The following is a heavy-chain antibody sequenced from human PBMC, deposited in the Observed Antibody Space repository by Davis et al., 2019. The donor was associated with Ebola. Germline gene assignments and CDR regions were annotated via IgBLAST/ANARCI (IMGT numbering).Heavy chain of an antibody. D-gene: IGHD2-15*01. Sequence: PGGSLRLSCAASGFTFSGSAMHWVRQAPGKGLEWVGRIRSKANSYATAHAASVKGRFTISRDDSKNTAYLQMNSLKTEDTAVYYCTRHSVNCSGGSCYSYYFDYWGQGTLVTVSS. J-gene: IGHJ4*02. CDR2: IRSKANSYAT. CDR3: TRHSVNCSGGSCYSYYFDY. CDR1: GFTFSGSA. V-gene: IGHV3-73*01.